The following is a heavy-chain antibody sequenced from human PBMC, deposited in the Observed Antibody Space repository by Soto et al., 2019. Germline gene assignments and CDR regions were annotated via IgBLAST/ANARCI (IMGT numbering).Heavy chain of an antibody. CDR1: GASISSGDYY. Sequence: SSETLSLTCAVSGASISSGDYYWSWIRQPPGKGLEWIGFINHRGSVDYNPSLKSRVTLSLDTSKNEFSLNLRSVTAADTAVYYFARQVYTVVTPFDYWGQGALVTVSS. J-gene: IGHJ4*02. D-gene: IGHD2-21*02. CDR3: ARQVYTVVTPFDY. CDR2: INHRGSV. V-gene: IGHV4-30-4*01.